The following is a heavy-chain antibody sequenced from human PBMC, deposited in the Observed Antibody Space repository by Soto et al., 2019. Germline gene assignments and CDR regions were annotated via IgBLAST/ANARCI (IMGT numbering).Heavy chain of an antibody. CDR1: GYTFTSYG. V-gene: IGHV1-18*01. CDR3: ARDLTRIAVAGTTDY. D-gene: IGHD6-19*01. Sequence: ASVKVSCKASGYTFTSYGISWVRQAPGQGLEWMGWISAYNGNTNYAQKLQGRVTMTTDTSTSTAYMELRSLRSDDTALSYSARDLTRIAVAGTTDYWGQGTLVTVSS. CDR2: ISAYNGNT. J-gene: IGHJ4*02.